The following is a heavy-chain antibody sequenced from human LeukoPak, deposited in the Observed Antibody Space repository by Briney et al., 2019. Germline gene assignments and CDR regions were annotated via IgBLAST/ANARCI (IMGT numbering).Heavy chain of an antibody. D-gene: IGHD6-19*01. CDR3: ARDVPRSGWSLGY. Sequence: PGGSLRLSCAASGFTFSDYHMSWIRQAPGKGREWISYISTSGRSIYQADSVKGRFTISRDNAKNSLYLQMNSLRAEDTAVYYCARDVPRSGWSLGYSGQGTLVTVSS. V-gene: IGHV3-11*04. CDR1: GFTFSDYH. CDR2: ISTSGRSI. J-gene: IGHJ4*02.